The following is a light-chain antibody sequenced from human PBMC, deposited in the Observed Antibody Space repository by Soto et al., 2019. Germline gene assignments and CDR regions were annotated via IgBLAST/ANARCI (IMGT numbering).Light chain of an antibody. V-gene: IGKV3-20*01. CDR3: QQYGGSRGT. Sequence: EVVLTQSPGTLSLSPGERATLSCRASQSVSSHLAWYQQKPGQAPRLLIYGASNRATGIPDRFSGSGSGTDFTLTISRLEPEDFAVYYCQQYGGSRGTFGPGTKVDNK. J-gene: IGKJ3*01. CDR1: QSVSSH. CDR2: GAS.